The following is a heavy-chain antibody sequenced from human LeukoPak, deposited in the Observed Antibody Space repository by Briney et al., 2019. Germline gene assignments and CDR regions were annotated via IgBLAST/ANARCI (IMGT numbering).Heavy chain of an antibody. V-gene: IGHV3-23*01. CDR3: AQEGSGSSSPFDF. Sequence: GGSLRLSCAASGFTFSDYYMSWIRQAPGKGLEWVSGISGSGGSTYYADSVKGRFTISRDNSKNTLYLQMNSLRAEDTAVYYCAQEGSGSSSPFDFWGQGTLVTVSS. D-gene: IGHD6-6*01. CDR1: GFTFSDYY. CDR2: ISGSGGST. J-gene: IGHJ4*02.